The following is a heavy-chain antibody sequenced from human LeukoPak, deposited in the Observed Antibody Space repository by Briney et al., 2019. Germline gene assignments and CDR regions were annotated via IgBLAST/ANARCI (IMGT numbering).Heavy chain of an antibody. CDR2: ISYDGSNK. V-gene: IGHV3-30*04. Sequence: QPGGSLRLSCAASGFTFSSYAMHWVRQAPGKGLEWVAVISYDGSNKYYADSVKGRFTISRDNSKNTLYLQMNSLRAEDTAVYYCARDLLEYDFWSGYFTYYYGMDVWGQGTTVTVSS. CDR3: ARDLLEYDFWSGYFTYYYGMDV. J-gene: IGHJ6*02. D-gene: IGHD3-3*01. CDR1: GFTFSSYA.